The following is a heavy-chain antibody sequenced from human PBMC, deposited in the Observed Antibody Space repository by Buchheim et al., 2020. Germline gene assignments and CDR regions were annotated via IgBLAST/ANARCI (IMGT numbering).Heavy chain of an antibody. CDR3: ARVGYCSGGSCFPDYYYGMDV. V-gene: IGHV3-7*01. Sequence: EVQLVESGGGLVQPGGSLRLSCAASGFTFSSYWMSWVRQAPGKGLEWVANIKHDGSEKYYVDSVKGRFTISRDNAKNSLYLQMNSLRTEDTAVYYCARVGYCSGGSCFPDYYYGMDVWGQGTT. CDR1: GFTFSSYW. CDR2: IKHDGSEK. J-gene: IGHJ6*02. D-gene: IGHD2-15*01.